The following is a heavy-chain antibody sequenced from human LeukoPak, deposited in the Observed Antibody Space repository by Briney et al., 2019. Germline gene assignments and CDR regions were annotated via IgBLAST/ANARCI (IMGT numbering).Heavy chain of an antibody. CDR2: IEPSDSYT. V-gene: IGHV5-10-1*01. D-gene: IGHD5-18*01. J-gene: IGHJ4*02. CDR1: GYSFTTYW. CDR3: ARGYTCGPIDY. Sequence: GESLKISCKGSGYSFTTYWINWVRQMPGKGLEWMGRIEPSDSYTSYSPSFQGHVTISADKSISTAYLQWSSLKASDTAMYYCARGYTCGPIDYWGQGTLVTVSP.